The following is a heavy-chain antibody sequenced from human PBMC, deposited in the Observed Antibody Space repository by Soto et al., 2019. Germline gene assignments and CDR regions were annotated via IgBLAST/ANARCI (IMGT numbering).Heavy chain of an antibody. CDR3: ARGGYYFYYGMDV. CDR2: IYYSGST. Sequence: TVSLTCXVSGGSISSGGYYWSWIRQNPGKGLEWIRYIYYSGSTYYNPSLKSGVTVSMDTSKNQFSLKLSSVTAADTAVYYCARGGYYFYYGMDVWGQGTTVTVSS. CDR1: GGSISSGGYY. J-gene: IGHJ6*02. V-gene: IGHV4-31*03. D-gene: IGHD3-16*01.